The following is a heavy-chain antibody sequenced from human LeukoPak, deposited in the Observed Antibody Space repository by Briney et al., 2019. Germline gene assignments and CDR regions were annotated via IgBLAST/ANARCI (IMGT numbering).Heavy chain of an antibody. J-gene: IGHJ4*02. CDR1: GFSFSSYA. CDR3: ARGHASDFWGGYYPHFDY. Sequence: GGALRLSCAASGFSFSSYAVRWVRQAPGKGLEWVALILYVGSNKYYADSVRGRFTISRENTKKTLYLQMKIIRAEKTAVYCCARGHASDFWGGYYPHFDYWGQGTLVTVS. D-gene: IGHD3-3*01. V-gene: IGHV3-30*04. CDR2: ILYVGSNK.